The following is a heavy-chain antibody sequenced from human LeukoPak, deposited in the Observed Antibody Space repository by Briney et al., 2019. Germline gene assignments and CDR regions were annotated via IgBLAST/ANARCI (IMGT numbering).Heavy chain of an antibody. CDR1: GFTVSSNY. CDR3: ASIAESDYYDIDYFDY. Sequence: GGSLRLSCAAPGFTVSSNYMSWVRQAPGKGLEWVSVIYSGGSTYYADSVKGRFTISRDNSKNTLYLQMNSLRAEDTAVYYCASIAESDYYDIDYFDYWGQGTLVTVSS. V-gene: IGHV3-53*01. D-gene: IGHD3-22*01. CDR2: IYSGGST. J-gene: IGHJ4*02.